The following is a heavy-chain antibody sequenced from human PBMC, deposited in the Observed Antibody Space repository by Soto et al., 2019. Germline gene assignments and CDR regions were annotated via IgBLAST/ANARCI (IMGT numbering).Heavy chain of an antibody. CDR1: GGSISSSSYY. CDR3: GGHYYDSSGPVFQH. J-gene: IGHJ1*01. CDR2: IYYSGST. Sequence: SETLSLTCTVSGGSISSSSYYWGWIRQPPGKGLEWIGSIYYSGSTYYNPSLKSRVTISVDTSKNQFSLKLSSVTAADTAVYYCGGHYYDSSGPVFQHWGQGTLVTVSS. D-gene: IGHD3-22*01. V-gene: IGHV4-39*07.